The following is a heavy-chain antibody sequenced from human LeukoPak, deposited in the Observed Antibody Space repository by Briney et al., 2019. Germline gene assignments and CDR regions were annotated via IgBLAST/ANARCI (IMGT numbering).Heavy chain of an antibody. CDR3: ARGLMRMTTVTLDY. V-gene: IGHV4-39*01. CDR1: GGSISSSSYY. Sequence: SETPSLTCTVSGGSISSSSYYLGWIRPPPRKGLEWVGSIYYSGSTYYNPSLKSRVTISVDTSKNQFSLKLSSVTAADTAVYYCARGLMRMTTVTLDYWGQGTLVTVSS. CDR2: IYYSGST. J-gene: IGHJ4*02. D-gene: IGHD4-17*01.